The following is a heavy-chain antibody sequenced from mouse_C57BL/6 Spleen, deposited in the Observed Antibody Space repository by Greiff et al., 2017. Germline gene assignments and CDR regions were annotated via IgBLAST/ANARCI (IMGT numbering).Heavy chain of an antibody. CDR3: ARDYDDGYFDV. J-gene: IGHJ1*03. Sequence: QVQLQQPGAELVRPGSSVKLSCKASGYTFTSYWMDWVKQRPGQGLEWIGNIYPSDSETHYNQQFKDKATLTVDKSSSTAYMQLSSLTSEDSAVYYGARDYDDGYFDVWGTGTTVTVSS. CDR2: IYPSDSET. V-gene: IGHV1-61*01. CDR1: GYTFTSYW. D-gene: IGHD2-4*01.